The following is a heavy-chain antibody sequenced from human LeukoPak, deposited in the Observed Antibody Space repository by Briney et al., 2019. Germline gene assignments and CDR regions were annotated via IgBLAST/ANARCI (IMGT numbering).Heavy chain of an antibody. D-gene: IGHD1-26*01. CDR3: ATIPRVGATHDAFDI. CDR2: ISSSGSTI. CDR1: GGSISSSSYY. J-gene: IGHJ3*02. V-gene: IGHV3-11*01. Sequence: LSLTCTVSGGSISSSSYYWGWIRQAPGKGLEWVSYISSSGSTIYYADSVKGRFTISRDNAKNSLYLQMNSLRAEDTAVYYCATIPRVGATHDAFDIWGQGTMVTVSS.